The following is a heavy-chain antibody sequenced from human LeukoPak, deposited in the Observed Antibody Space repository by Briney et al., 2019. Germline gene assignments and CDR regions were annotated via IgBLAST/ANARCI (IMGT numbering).Heavy chain of an antibody. Sequence: ASVKVSCKASGYTFTDYYMHWVRQAPGQGLEWMGWISAYNGNTNYAQKLQGRVTMTTDTSTSTAYMELRSLRSDDTAVYYCARDMRYSEEGPRWFGEFHWFDPWGQGTLVTVSS. CDR3: ARDMRYSEEGPRWFGEFHWFDP. V-gene: IGHV1-18*04. CDR1: GYTFTDYY. D-gene: IGHD3-10*01. CDR2: ISAYNGNT. J-gene: IGHJ5*02.